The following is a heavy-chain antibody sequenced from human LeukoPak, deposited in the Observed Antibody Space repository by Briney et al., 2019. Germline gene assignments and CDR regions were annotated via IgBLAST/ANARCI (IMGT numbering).Heavy chain of an antibody. Sequence: SETLSLTCAVYGGSFSGYYWSWIRQPPGKGLEWIGEINHSGSTNYNPSLKSRVTISVDTSKNQFSLKLSSVTAADTAVYYCARSVGYMDVWGQGTTVTVSS. CDR1: GGSFSGYY. J-gene: IGHJ6*02. V-gene: IGHV4-34*01. CDR2: INHSGST. D-gene: IGHD3-16*01. CDR3: ARSVGYMDV.